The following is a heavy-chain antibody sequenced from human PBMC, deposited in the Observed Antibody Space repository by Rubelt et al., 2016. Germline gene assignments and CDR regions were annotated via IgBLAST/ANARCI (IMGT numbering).Heavy chain of an antibody. CDR3: AHKFNSGFDH. Sequence: QITLKESSPTLVKPTQTLTLTCTFSGYSLSTSGVGVGWIRQPPGKALEWLALIYWDDDKRYSPSLTNRLPITKDTSKNQVVLTMTNMDPVDTATYHCAHKFNSGFDHWGQGTLVTVSS. CDR1: GYSLSTSGVG. D-gene: IGHD6-19*01. J-gene: IGHJ4*02. CDR2: IYWDDDK. V-gene: IGHV2-5*02.